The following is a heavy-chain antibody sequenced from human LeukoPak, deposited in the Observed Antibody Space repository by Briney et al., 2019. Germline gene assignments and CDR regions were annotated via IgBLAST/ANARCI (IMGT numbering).Heavy chain of an antibody. CDR3: ARNGASPYGAFDI. V-gene: IGHV3-48*02. Sequence: AGGSLRLSCAASGFTFSSYSMNWVRQAPGKGLEWVSYISTSSSTIYYAGSVKGRFTISRDNAKNSLYLQMNSLRDEDTAVYYCARNGASPYGAFDIWGQGTMVTVSS. CDR2: ISTSSSTI. D-gene: IGHD2-8*01. CDR1: GFTFSSYS. J-gene: IGHJ3*02.